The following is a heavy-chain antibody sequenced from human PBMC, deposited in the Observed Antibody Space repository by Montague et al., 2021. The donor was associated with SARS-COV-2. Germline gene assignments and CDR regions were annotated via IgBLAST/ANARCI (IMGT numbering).Heavy chain of an antibody. V-gene: IGHV4-39*01. CDR3: ASSYYYGSGTYVYNYYMDD. CDR2: ISHSGRT. D-gene: IGHD3-10*01. CDR1: GGSVSSSPYY. J-gene: IGHJ6*03. Sequence: SETLSLTCIVSGGSVSSSPYYWGWIRQPPGRGLEWVGSISHSGRTYFSPSLKSRLTISVDSSENQFSLRLSSVTAADTAVYYCASSYYYGSGTYVYNYYMDDWGKGTTVTVSS.